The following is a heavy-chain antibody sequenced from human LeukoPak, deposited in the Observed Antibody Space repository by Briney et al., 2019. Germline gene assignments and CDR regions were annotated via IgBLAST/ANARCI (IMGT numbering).Heavy chain of an antibody. V-gene: IGHV4-30-4*08. CDR1: GGSISSGDYY. CDR2: IYYSGST. D-gene: IGHD2-2*01. Sequence: PSETLSLTCTVSGGSISSGDYYWSWIRQPPGKGLEWIGNIYYSGSTYYNPSLKSRVTISVYTSKNQFSLKLSSVTAADTAVYYCAGYCSSTSCYPLYYFDYWGQGTLVTVSS. J-gene: IGHJ4*02. CDR3: AGYCSSTSCYPLYYFDY.